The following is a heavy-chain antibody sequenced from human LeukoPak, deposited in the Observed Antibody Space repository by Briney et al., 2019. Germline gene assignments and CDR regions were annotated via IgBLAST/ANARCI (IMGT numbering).Heavy chain of an antibody. J-gene: IGHJ4*02. CDR1: GFTFSSYA. CDR3: ARGLGYYYDSSGYGGFDY. CDR2: ISGSGGST. D-gene: IGHD3-22*01. V-gene: IGHV3-23*01. Sequence: GGSLRLSCAASGFTFSSYAMSWVRQAPGKGLEWVSAISGSGGSTYYADSVKGRFTISRDNSKNSLYLQMNSLRAEDTAVYYCARGLGYYYDSSGYGGFDYWGQGTLVTVSS.